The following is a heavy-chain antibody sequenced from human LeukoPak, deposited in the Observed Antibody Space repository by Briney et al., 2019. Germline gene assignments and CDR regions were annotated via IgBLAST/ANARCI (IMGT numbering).Heavy chain of an antibody. Sequence: GGSLRLSCAASGFTFSIYSMNWVRQAPGKGLEWVSSISSSSSHIYYADSVKGRFTISRDNAKNSLYLQMNSLRAEDTAVYYCARVSTVTLAFDYWGQGTLVTVSS. CDR1: GFTFSIYS. J-gene: IGHJ4*02. CDR3: ARVSTVTLAFDY. V-gene: IGHV3-21*01. D-gene: IGHD4-11*01. CDR2: ISSSSSHI.